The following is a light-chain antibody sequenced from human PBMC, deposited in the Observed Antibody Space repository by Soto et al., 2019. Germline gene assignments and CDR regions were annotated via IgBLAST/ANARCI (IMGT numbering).Light chain of an antibody. CDR2: KAS. V-gene: IGKV1-5*03. CDR3: QQYNSYWT. J-gene: IGKJ1*01. CDR1: QSISSW. Sequence: DIQMTQSPSTLSASVGDRVTITCRASQSISSWLAWYQQKPGKAPKLLIYKASSLESGVPSRLSGSGSGTEFTLPITSLQPDDFPTYYCQQYNSYWTFGQGTKVEL.